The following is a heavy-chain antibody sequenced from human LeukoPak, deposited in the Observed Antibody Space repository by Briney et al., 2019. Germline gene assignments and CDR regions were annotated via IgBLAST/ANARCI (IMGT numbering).Heavy chain of an antibody. CDR2: ISYDGSNK. D-gene: IGHD6-19*01. Sequence: GESLNLSCAASGFIFSSYAMHWVRPAPGKGLEWVAVISYDGSNKKYADSVKGRFTVSRDNSKNTLYLQMNSLRAEDTAVYYCAKGGVSSGWYFEVFDYWGQGTLVTVSS. J-gene: IGHJ4*02. V-gene: IGHV3-30-3*01. CDR3: AKGGVSSGWYFEVFDY. CDR1: GFIFSSYA.